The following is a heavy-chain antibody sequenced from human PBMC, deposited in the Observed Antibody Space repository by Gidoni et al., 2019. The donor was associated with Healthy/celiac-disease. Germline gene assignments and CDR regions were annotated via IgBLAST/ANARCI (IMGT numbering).Heavy chain of an antibody. D-gene: IGHD3-10*01. CDR2: IYYSGST. CDR3: ARDRGLLTAFDI. V-gene: IGHV4-59*01. Sequence: QVQLQESGPGLVKPSETLSLTCTASGGTISSYYWSWIRQPPGKGLEWIGYIYYSGSTNYNPSLRSRVTISVDTPKNQFSLKLSSVTAADTAVYYCARDRGLLTAFDIWGQGKMVTVSS. J-gene: IGHJ3*02. CDR1: GGTISSYY.